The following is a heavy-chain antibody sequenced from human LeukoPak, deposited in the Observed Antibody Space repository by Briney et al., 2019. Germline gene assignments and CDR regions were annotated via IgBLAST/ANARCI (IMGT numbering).Heavy chain of an antibody. CDR1: GGSFSGYY. D-gene: IGHD4-17*01. J-gene: IGHJ4*02. CDR3: ARIATVTTFVFDY. CDR2: INHSGST. V-gene: IGHV4-34*01. Sequence: SETLSLTCAVYGGSFSGYYWSWIRHPPGKGLEWIGEINHSGSTNYNPSLKSRVTISVDTSKNQFSLKLSSVTAADTAVYYCARIATVTTFVFDYWGQGTLVTVSS.